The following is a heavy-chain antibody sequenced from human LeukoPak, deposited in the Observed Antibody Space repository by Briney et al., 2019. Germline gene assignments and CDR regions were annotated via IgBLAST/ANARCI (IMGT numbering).Heavy chain of an antibody. V-gene: IGHV3-11*04. Sequence: GGSLRLSCAASGFTFSDYYMSWIRQAPGKGLEWVSYISSSGSTIYYADSVKGRFTISRDNAKNSLYLQVNSLRAEDTAVYYCARAPKSSSSSGDYWGQGTLVTVSS. CDR3: ARAPKSSSSSGDY. CDR1: GFTFSDYY. CDR2: ISSSGSTI. J-gene: IGHJ4*02. D-gene: IGHD6-6*01.